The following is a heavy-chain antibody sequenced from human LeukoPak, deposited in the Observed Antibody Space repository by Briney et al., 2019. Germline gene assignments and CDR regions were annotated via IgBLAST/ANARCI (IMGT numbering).Heavy chain of an antibody. CDR1: GRSFSDFH. J-gene: IGHJ6*03. CDR3: ARGRRAFYESRGNRFYYYMDV. V-gene: IGHV4-34*01. D-gene: IGHD3-22*01. CDR2: INRN. Sequence: PSETLSLTCGVYGRSFSDFHWTWIRQSPGKGQEWIGEINRNNYNPSLKSRVTISLDTSKNQFSLNLTSVTAADTAVYYCARGRRAFYESRGNRFYYYMDVWGKGTTVIVSS.